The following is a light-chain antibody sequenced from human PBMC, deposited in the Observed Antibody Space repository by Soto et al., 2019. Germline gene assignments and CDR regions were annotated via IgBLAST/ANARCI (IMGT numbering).Light chain of an antibody. CDR1: SSDVGGYNY. CDR2: DVS. CDR3: SSYTSSSTPVV. J-gene: IGLJ2*01. V-gene: IGLV2-14*01. Sequence: QSALTQPASVSGSPGQSITISCTGTSSDVGGYNYVSWYQQHPGKAPKLMIYDVSNRPSGVSNLFSGSKSGTTASLTISGLQAEDEAAYYCSSYTSSSTPVVFGGGTKLTVL.